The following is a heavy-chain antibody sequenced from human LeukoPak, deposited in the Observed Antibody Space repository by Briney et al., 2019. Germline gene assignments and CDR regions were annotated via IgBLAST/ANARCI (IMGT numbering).Heavy chain of an antibody. CDR3: ARDISQQLGPGFDY. Sequence: GGSLRLSCAASGFTFSTYAMHWVRQAPGKGLEWVAAIWSDGSNKYYADSVEGRFTISRDNSKNTLYLQMNSLRAEDTAVYYCARDISQQLGPGFDYWGQGTLVTVSS. V-gene: IGHV3-33*01. D-gene: IGHD6-13*01. J-gene: IGHJ4*02. CDR2: IWSDGSNK. CDR1: GFTFSTYA.